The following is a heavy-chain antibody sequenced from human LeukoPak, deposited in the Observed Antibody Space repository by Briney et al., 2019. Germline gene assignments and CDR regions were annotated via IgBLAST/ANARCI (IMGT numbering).Heavy chain of an antibody. Sequence: PSETLPLTCAVYGGSFSGYYWSWIRQPPGKGLEWIGEINHSGSTNYNPSLKSRVTISVDTSKNQFSLKLSSVTAADTAVYYCARGDPSGPCGLLRYCSSTSCQGWFDPWGQGTLVTVSS. CDR2: INHSGST. V-gene: IGHV4-34*01. J-gene: IGHJ5*02. D-gene: IGHD2-2*01. CDR1: GGSFSGYY. CDR3: ARGDPSGPCGLLRYCSSTSCQGWFDP.